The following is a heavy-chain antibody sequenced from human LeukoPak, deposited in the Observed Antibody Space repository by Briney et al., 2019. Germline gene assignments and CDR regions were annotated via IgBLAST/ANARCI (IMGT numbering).Heavy chain of an antibody. Sequence: GGSLRLSCAASGFSFSRYNMNWVGQAPGKGLEWVAYITGSSSSIYYADSVKGRFTISRDNAKNSLYLQMNSLRAEDTAVYYCATAGTPDYWGQGTLVTVSS. CDR2: ITGSSSSI. V-gene: IGHV3-48*01. CDR1: GFSFSRYN. J-gene: IGHJ4*02. CDR3: ATAGTPDY. D-gene: IGHD6-13*01.